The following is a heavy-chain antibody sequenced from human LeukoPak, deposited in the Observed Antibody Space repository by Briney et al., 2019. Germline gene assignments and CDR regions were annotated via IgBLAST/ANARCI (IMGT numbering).Heavy chain of an antibody. J-gene: IGHJ4*02. CDR1: GFTFSSYT. CDR2: ITTSDGNT. V-gene: IGHV3-23*01. D-gene: IGHD7-27*01. CDR3: AKDGGLWVSAHWGDS. Sequence: GSLRLSCAASGFTFSSYTMSWVRQAPGRGLEWVSTITTSDGNTYYADSVKGRFTVSRDNSKYTLFLQMNSLRAEDTAVYYCAKDGGLWVSAHWGDSWGRGTLVTVSS.